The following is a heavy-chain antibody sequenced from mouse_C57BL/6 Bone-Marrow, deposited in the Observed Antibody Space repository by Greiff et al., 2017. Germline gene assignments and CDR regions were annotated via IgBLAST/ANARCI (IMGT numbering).Heavy chain of an antibody. V-gene: IGHV1-18*01. CDR3: ARWLLPFAMDD. J-gene: IGHJ4*01. CDR2: INPNNGGT. D-gene: IGHD2-3*01. CDR1: GYTFTDYN. Sequence: DVQLQASGPELVKPGASVKIPCKASGYTFTDYNMDWVKQSHGKSLEWIGDINPNNGGTIYNQKFKGKATLTVDKTSSTAYMELLSLTSEDTAVYYCARWLLPFAMDDGDQGTSVTGTS.